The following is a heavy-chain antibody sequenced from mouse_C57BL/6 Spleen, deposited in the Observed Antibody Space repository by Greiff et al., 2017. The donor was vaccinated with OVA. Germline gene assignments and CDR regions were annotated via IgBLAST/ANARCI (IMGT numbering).Heavy chain of an antibody. D-gene: IGHD2-4*01. CDR3: AKNGIYYDYDDGFAY. V-gene: IGHV2-5*01. Sequence: VKLVESGPGLVQPSQSLSITCTVSGFSLTSYGVHWVRQSPGKGLEWLGVIWRGGSTDYNAAFMSRLSITKDNSKSQVFFKMNSLQADDTAIYYCAKNGIYYDYDDGFAYWGQGTLVTVSA. CDR2: IWRGGST. CDR1: GFSLTSYG. J-gene: IGHJ3*01.